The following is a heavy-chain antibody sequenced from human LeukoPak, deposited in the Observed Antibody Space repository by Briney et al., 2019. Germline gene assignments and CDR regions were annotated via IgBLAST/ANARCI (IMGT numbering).Heavy chain of an antibody. Sequence: PSETLSLTCNVFGYSISSGYYWSWIRQPPGKGLEWIGEINHSGSTNYNPSLKSRVTISVDTSKNQFSLKLSSVTAADTAVYYCARHYVWGSYRTYYFDYWGQGTLVTVSS. V-gene: IGHV4-34*01. CDR2: INHSGST. J-gene: IGHJ4*02. D-gene: IGHD3-16*02. CDR1: GYSISSGYY. CDR3: ARHYVWGSYRTYYFDY.